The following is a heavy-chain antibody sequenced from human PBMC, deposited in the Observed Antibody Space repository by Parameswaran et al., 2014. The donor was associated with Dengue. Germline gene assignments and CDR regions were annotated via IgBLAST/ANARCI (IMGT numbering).Heavy chain of an antibody. CDR2: ISSSGSTI. D-gene: IGHD6-6*01. V-gene: IGHV3-48*03. Sequence: IRQPPGKGLEWVSYISSSGSTIYYADSVKGRFTISRDNAKNSLYLQMNSLRAEDTAVYYCASKGPAARDAFDIWGQGTMVTVSS. CDR3: ASKGPAARDAFDI. J-gene: IGHJ3*02.